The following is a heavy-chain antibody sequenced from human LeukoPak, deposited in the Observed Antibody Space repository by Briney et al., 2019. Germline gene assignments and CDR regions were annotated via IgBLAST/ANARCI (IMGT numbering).Heavy chain of an antibody. CDR3: AKDWAGSDRRYYFDY. V-gene: IGHV3-23*01. CDR2: ISGSGGST. Sequence: GGSLRLSCAASGFTFSSYAMGWVRQAPGKGLEWVSVISGSGGSTYYADSVKGRFTISRDNSQNALYLQMNSLRAEDSAVYYCAKDWAGSDRRYYFDYWGQGTLVTVSS. CDR1: GFTFSSYA. D-gene: IGHD3-22*01. J-gene: IGHJ4*02.